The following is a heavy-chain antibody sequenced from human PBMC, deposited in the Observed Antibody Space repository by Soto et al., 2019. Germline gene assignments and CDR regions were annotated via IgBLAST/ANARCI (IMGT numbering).Heavy chain of an antibody. V-gene: IGHV3-15*07. Sequence: EVQLVESGGGLVKPGGSLRLSCAASGFSFTSARMNWVRQIPGKVLEWVGRIKTNIVGGATDYSAPVKGRFTISRDDSKATVYLQMNRLKTEYTAVYYCTTGRGGSAYVPGAYWGQGALVTVSS. CDR2: IKTNIVGGAT. CDR3: TTGRGGSAYVPGAY. D-gene: IGHD5-12*01. J-gene: IGHJ4*02. CDR1: GFSFTSAR.